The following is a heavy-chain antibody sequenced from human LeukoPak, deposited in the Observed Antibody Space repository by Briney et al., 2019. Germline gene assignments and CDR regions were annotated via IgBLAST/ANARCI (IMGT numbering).Heavy chain of an antibody. V-gene: IGHV3-30-3*01. D-gene: IGHD2-8*02. J-gene: IGHJ4*02. CDR2: ISYDGSNK. CDR1: GFTFSSYA. Sequence: GGSLRPSCAASGFTFSSYAMHWVRQAPGKGLEWVAVISYDGSNKYYADSVKCRFTISRDNSKNTLYLQMNSLRAEDTAVYYCARDGVGTAPRTPHYFDYWGQGTLVTVCS. CDR3: ARDGVGTAPRTPHYFDY.